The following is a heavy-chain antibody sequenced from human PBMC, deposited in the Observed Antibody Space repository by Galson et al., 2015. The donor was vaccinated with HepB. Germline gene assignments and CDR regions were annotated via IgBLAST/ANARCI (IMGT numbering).Heavy chain of an antibody. CDR2: ISAYNGNT. CDR3: ATVLPAATNHDAFDI. V-gene: IGHV1-18*01. D-gene: IGHD2-2*01. Sequence: SVKVSCKASGYTFTSYGISWVRQAPGQGLEWMGWISAYNGNTNYAQKLQGRVTMTTDTSTDTAYMELSSLRSEDTAVYYCATVLPAATNHDAFDIWGQGTMVTVSS. CDR1: GYTFTSYG. J-gene: IGHJ3*02.